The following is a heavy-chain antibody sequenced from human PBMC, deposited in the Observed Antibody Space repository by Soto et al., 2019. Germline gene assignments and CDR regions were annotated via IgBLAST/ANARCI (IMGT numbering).Heavy chain of an antibody. D-gene: IGHD6-19*01. J-gene: IGHJ6*02. CDR3: ALSDWSPKIPTGWYRYYYYGMDV. CDR1: GFTFSSYW. Sequence: GGSLRLSCAASGFTFSSYWMHWVRQAPGKGLVWVSRINSDGSSTSYADSVKGRFTISRDNAKNTLYLQMNSLRAEDTAVYYCALSDWSPKIPTGWYRYYYYGMDVWGQGTTVTVSS. V-gene: IGHV3-74*01. CDR2: INSDGSST.